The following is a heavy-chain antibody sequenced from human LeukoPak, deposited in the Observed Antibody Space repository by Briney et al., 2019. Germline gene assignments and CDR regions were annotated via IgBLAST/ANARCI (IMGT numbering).Heavy chain of an antibody. Sequence: GGSLRLSCAASGFTFSSYATSWVRQAPGKGLEWVSAISGSGGSTYYADSVKGRFTISRDNSKNTLYLQMNSLRAEDTAVYYCAKDFKSGYLFDYWGQGTLVTVSS. CDR2: ISGSGGST. CDR1: GFTFSSYA. CDR3: AKDFKSGYLFDY. D-gene: IGHD5-12*01. V-gene: IGHV3-23*01. J-gene: IGHJ4*02.